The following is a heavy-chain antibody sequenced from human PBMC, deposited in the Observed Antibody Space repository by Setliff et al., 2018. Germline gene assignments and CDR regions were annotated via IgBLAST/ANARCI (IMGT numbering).Heavy chain of an antibody. Sequence: SETLSLTCTVSGGSIDSSFWNWIRQSPEKGLEWIGYKSTRGDTNSNPSLRSRLTMSVDTSKSQFSLKLTSVTAADTAMYYCARVYGENDLPDIWGQGTMVTVSS. V-gene: IGHV4-4*08. CDR2: KSTRGDT. CDR1: GGSIDSSF. CDR3: ARVYGENDLPDI. D-gene: IGHD4-17*01. J-gene: IGHJ3*02.